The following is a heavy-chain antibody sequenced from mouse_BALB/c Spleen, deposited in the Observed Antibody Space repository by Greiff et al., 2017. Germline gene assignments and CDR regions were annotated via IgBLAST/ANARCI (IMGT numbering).Heavy chain of an antibody. CDR3: ARKGWLLARDY. D-gene: IGHD2-3*01. J-gene: IGHJ4*01. V-gene: IGHV2-2*02. CDR2: IWSGGST. CDR1: GFSLTSYG. Sequence: QVQLQQSGPGLVQPSQSLYITCTVSGFSLTSYGVHWVRQSPGKGLEWLGVIWSGGSTDYNAAFISRLSISKDNTKSHVFFKMNSLQANDTAKYYCARKGWLLARDYWGQGTSVTVSS.